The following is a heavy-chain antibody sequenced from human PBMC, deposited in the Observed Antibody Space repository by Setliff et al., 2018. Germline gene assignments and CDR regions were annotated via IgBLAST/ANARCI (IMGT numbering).Heavy chain of an antibody. CDR1: GGSFSGYY. CDR3: ARGPPRYRKTYYYYYYMDV. J-gene: IGHJ6*03. D-gene: IGHD1-26*01. V-gene: IGHV4-34*01. Sequence: PSETLSLTCAVYGGSFSGYYWSWIHQPPGKGLEWIGEINHSGSTNYNPSLKSRVTISVDTSKNQFSLKLSSVTAADTAVYYCARGPPRYRKTYYYYYYMDVWGKGTTVTVSS. CDR2: INHSGST.